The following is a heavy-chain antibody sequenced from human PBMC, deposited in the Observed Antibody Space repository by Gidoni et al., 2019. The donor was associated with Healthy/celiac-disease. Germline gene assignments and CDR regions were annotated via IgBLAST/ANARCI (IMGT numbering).Heavy chain of an antibody. CDR1: GFTFSSYS. J-gene: IGHJ6*03. CDR2: ISSSSSTI. Sequence: EVQLVESGGGLVQPGGSLRLSCAASGFTFSSYSMNWVRQAPGKGLEWVSYISSSSSTIYYADSVKGRFTISRDNAKNSLYLQMNSLRAEDTAVYYCARSRYCSSTSCYPGELELRGYYYYYYMDVWGKGTTVTVSS. CDR3: ARSRYCSSTSCYPGELELRGYYYYYYMDV. D-gene: IGHD2-2*01. V-gene: IGHV3-48*01.